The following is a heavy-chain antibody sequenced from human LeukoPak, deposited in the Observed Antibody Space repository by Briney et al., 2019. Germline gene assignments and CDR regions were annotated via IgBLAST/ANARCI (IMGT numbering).Heavy chain of an antibody. J-gene: IGHJ6*03. CDR1: GYTFTSYG. CDR2: ISAYNGNT. Sequence: ASVKVSCKASGYTFTSYGISWVRQAPGQGLEWMGWISAYNGNTNYAQKLQGRVTMATDTSTSTAYMELRSLRSDDTAVYYCARLGCSSTSCRVSYYYYMDVWGKGTTVTVSS. V-gene: IGHV1-18*01. D-gene: IGHD2-2*01. CDR3: ARLGCSSTSCRVSYYYYMDV.